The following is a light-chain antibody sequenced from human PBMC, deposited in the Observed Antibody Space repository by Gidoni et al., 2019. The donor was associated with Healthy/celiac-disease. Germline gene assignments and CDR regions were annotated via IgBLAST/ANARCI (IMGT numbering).Light chain of an antibody. CDR3: QQYNSYART. CDR1: QTISSW. V-gene: IGKV1-5*03. CDR2: KAS. Sequence: DIQMTQSPSPLSAAIGDSVTITCRASQTISSWLAWYPQTPGKAPKLLIYKASSLESGVPSRVSGSGSGTEFTLTISSLQPDDFATYYCQQYNSYARTFGQGTKVEIK. J-gene: IGKJ1*01.